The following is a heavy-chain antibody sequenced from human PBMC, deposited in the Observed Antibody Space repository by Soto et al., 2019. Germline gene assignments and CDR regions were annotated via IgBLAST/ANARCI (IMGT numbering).Heavy chain of an antibody. D-gene: IGHD3-22*01. V-gene: IGHV4-59*08. CDR1: GGSISRYY. J-gene: IGHJ3*02. CDR3: ARGQWLPFDVFDI. Sequence: QVQLQESGPGLVKPSETLSLSCTVSGGSISRYYWSWIRQSPGKRLEWIGYIYYSGSTNYNPSLRSRVTISVATSKNQSSLKLNSVTAADTAAYYGARGQWLPFDVFDIWGQGTMVTVSS. CDR2: IYYSGST.